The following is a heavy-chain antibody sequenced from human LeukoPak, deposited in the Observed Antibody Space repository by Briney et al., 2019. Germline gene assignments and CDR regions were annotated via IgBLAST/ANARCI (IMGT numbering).Heavy chain of an antibody. CDR3: AKDKYSSGWYNWFDP. J-gene: IGHJ5*02. Sequence: GGSLRLSCAASGFTFDDYAMHWVRQAPGKGLEWVSLISGDGGSTYYADSVKGRFTISRDNSKNSLYLQMNSLRTEDTALYYCAKDKYSSGWYNWFDPWGQGTLVTVSS. CDR2: ISGDGGST. V-gene: IGHV3-43*02. D-gene: IGHD6-19*01. CDR1: GFTFDDYA.